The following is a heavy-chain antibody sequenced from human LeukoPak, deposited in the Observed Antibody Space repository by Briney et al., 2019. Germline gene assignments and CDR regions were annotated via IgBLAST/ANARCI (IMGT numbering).Heavy chain of an antibody. V-gene: IGHV3-30*18. CDR2: ISYDGSNK. CDR1: GFTFSSYG. J-gene: IGHJ6*02. CDR3: AKDRRYCSGGSCLFYYYGMDV. D-gene: IGHD2-15*01. Sequence: GRSLRLSCAASGFTFSSYGMHWVRPAPGKGLEWVAVISYDGSNKYYADSVKGRFTISRDNSKNTLYLQMNSLRAEDTAVYYCAKDRRYCSGGSCLFYYYGMDVWGQGTTVTVSS.